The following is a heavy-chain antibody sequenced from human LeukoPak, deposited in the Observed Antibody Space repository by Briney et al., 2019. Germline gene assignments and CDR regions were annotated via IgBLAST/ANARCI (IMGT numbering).Heavy chain of an antibody. J-gene: IGHJ4*02. D-gene: IGHD2-15*01. CDR2: INAGNGNT. CDR1: GYTFTSYA. V-gene: IGHV1-3*01. CDR3: ARASRYCSGGSCYFLPFDY. Sequence: GASVKVSCKAFGYTFTSYAMHWVRQAPGQRLEWMGWINAGNGNTKYSQKFQGRVTITRDTSASTAYMELSSLRSEDTAVYYCARASRYCSGGSCYFLPFDYWGQGTLVTVSS.